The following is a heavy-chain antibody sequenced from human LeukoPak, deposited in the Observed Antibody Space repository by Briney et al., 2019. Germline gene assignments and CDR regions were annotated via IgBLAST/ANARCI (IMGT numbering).Heavy chain of an antibody. CDR1: GFTFSSYA. CDR3: AKILLWFGELYDY. Sequence: GGSLRHSCAASGFTFSSYAMGWVRQAPGKGLEWVSAISGSGGSTYYADSVKGRFTISRDNSKNTLYLQMNSLRAEDTAVYYCAKILLWFGELYDYWGQGTLVTVSS. D-gene: IGHD3-10*01. CDR2: ISGSGGST. V-gene: IGHV3-23*01. J-gene: IGHJ4*02.